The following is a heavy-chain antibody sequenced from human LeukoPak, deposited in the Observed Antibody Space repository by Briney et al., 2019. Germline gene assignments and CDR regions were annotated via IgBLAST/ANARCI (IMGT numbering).Heavy chain of an antibody. V-gene: IGHV3-23*01. J-gene: IGHJ3*02. D-gene: IGHD3-16*01. CDR1: GCTFSSYA. CDR2: ISGSGGST. CDR3: AKGPNFWVTPIAFHI. Sequence: GESLRLTCAASGCTFSSYAMSWVRQAPGKGLEWVSGISGSGGSTYYADSVKGRFTISRDNSKNTLSLQMNSLRAEDTAVYYSAKGPNFWVTPIAFHILGQARMVTVSS.